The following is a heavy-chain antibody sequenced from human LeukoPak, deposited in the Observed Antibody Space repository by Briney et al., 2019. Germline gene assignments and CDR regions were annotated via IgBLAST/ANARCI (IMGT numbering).Heavy chain of an antibody. CDR1: GFTFSIYA. J-gene: IGHJ6*03. CDR2: ISVSGGST. V-gene: IGHV3-23*01. Sequence: PGGSLRLSCAASGFTFSIYAMSWVRQAPGKGLEWVSAISVSGGSTYYADSVKGRFTISRDNSKNTLYLQMNSLRAEDTAVYYCAKDPPGGYDLDYYYYMDVWGKGTTVTISS. CDR3: AKDPPGGYDLDYYYYMDV. D-gene: IGHD5-12*01.